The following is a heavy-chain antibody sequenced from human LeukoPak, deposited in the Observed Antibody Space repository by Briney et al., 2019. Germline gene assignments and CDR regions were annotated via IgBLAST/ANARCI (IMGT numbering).Heavy chain of an antibody. CDR2: IRYDGSKK. V-gene: IGHV3-30*02. D-gene: IGHD6-19*01. CDR1: GFTFSSYG. Sequence: GGSLRLSCAASGFTFSSYGMQWVRQAPGKGLEWVAFIRYDGSKKYYADSVKGRFTISRDNSKNTLYLQMNTLKAEDTAMYYCAKGPTWGWYEGYFDYWGQGTLVTVSS. CDR3: AKGPTWGWYEGYFDY. J-gene: IGHJ4*02.